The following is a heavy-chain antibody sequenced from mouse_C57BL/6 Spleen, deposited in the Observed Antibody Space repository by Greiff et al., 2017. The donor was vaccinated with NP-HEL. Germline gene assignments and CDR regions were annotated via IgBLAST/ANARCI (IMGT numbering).Heavy chain of an antibody. V-gene: IGHV1-64*01. CDR1: GYTFTSYW. Sequence: QVQLKQSGAELVKPGASVKLSCKASGYTFTSYWMHWVKQRPGQGLEWIGMIHPNSGSTNYNEKFKSKATLTVYKSSSTAYMQLSSLTSEDSAVYYCARGTYYGSSDYWGQGTTLTVSS. CDR3: ARGTYYGSSDY. J-gene: IGHJ2*01. D-gene: IGHD2-9*01. CDR2: IHPNSGST.